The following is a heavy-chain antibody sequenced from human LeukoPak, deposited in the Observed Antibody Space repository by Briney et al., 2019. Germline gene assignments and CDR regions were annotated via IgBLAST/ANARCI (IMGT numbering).Heavy chain of an antibody. V-gene: IGHV3-30*02. CDR2: IRYDGSNK. CDR3: AKAYILSSCSGGSCSDY. J-gene: IGHJ4*02. Sequence: PGGSLRLSCAASGFTFSSYGMHWVRQAPGKGLEWVAFIRYDGSNKYYADSVKGRFTISRDNSKNTLYLQMNSLRAEDTAVYYCAKAYILSSCSGGSCSDYWGQGTLVTVSS. CDR1: GFTFSSYG. D-gene: IGHD2-15*01.